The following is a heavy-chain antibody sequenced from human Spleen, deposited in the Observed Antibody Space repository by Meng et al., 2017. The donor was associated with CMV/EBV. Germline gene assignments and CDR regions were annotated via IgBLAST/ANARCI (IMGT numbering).Heavy chain of an antibody. D-gene: IGHD5-18*01. Sequence: GGSLRLSCAASGFTFSTYWMHWVRQAPGKGLVWVSRINSDGSSTSYADSVKGRFTISRDNAKNTLYLQMNSLRAEDTAVYYCARHLRGYSWPKSDWGQGTLVTVSS. J-gene: IGHJ4*02. V-gene: IGHV3-74*01. CDR3: ARHLRGYSWPKSD. CDR1: GFTFSTYW. CDR2: INSDGSST.